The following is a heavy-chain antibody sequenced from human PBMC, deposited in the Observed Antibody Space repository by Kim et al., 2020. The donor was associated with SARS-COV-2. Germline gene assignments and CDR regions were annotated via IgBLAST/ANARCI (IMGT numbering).Heavy chain of an antibody. CDR2: ICYSGST. V-gene: IGHV4-59*01. Sequence: SETLSLTCTVSGCSISGYYWNWIRQPPGKGLEWIWYICYSGSTNYNPSLMSRVTISVDTSKNQFSLKLSSVTAAATAVYYCSRGPEYYYYYFDVWVKRTT. J-gene: IGHJ6*03. CDR1: GCSISGYY. CDR3: SRGPEYYYYYFDV.